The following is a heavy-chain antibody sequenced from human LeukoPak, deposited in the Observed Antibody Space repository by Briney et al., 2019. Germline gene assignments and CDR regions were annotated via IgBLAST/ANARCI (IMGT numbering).Heavy chain of an antibody. D-gene: IGHD6-13*01. J-gene: IGHJ4*02. V-gene: IGHV3-49*03. CDR2: IRSKPYGGTT. CDR1: GFTFGDYA. CDR3: TRDLRAAETDYFDY. Sequence: GGSLRLSCTTSGFTFGDYAMSWFRQAPGKGLEWVGFIRSKPYGGTTEYAASVKGRFTISRDDSKSIAYLQMNSLKTEDTAVYYCTRDLRAAETDYFDYWGQGTLVTVSS.